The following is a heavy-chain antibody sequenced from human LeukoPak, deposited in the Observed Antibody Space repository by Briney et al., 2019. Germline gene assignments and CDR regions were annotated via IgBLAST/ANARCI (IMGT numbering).Heavy chain of an antibody. CDR3: AREQVDCSSTSCYGDDAFDI. Sequence: SVKVSCKASGGTFSSYAISWVRQAPGQGLEWMGRIIPILGIANYAQKFQGRVTITADKSTSTAYMELSSLRSEDTAVYYCAREQVDCSSTSCYGDDAFDIWGQGTMVTVSS. J-gene: IGHJ3*02. D-gene: IGHD2-2*01. CDR2: IIPILGIA. CDR1: GGTFSSYA. V-gene: IGHV1-69*04.